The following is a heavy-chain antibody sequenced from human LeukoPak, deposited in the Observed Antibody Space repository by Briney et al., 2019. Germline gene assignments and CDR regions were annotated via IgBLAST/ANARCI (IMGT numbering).Heavy chain of an antibody. CDR1: GFTFSTYG. V-gene: IGHV3-30*03. Sequence: GGSLRLSCAASGFTFSTYGMHWVRQAPGKGLEWVAVISYDGSNEYYADSVKGRFTTSRDNSKNTLYLQMNSLRPEDAAVYYCARDYFCSSTSCSATGAFDIWGQGTMVTVSS. CDR2: ISYDGSNE. CDR3: ARDYFCSSTSCSATGAFDI. D-gene: IGHD2-2*01. J-gene: IGHJ3*02.